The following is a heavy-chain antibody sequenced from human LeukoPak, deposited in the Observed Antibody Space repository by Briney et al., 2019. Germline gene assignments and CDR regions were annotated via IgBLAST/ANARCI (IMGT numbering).Heavy chain of an antibody. J-gene: IGHJ3*02. Sequence: ASVKVSCKATGYTFTNYYIHWARQAPGQGLEWMGMINPSGGTTSYAQKFQGRVTMTRDTSTSTVYMELSSLRSEDTDVHYCARNVGSGFDIWGQGTMVTVSS. V-gene: IGHV1-46*01. CDR1: GYTFTNYY. D-gene: IGHD1-26*01. CDR2: INPSGGTT. CDR3: ARNVGSGFDI.